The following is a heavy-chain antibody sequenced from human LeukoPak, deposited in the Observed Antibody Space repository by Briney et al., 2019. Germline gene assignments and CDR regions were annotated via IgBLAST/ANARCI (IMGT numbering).Heavy chain of an antibody. Sequence: PSETLSLTCTVSGGSISSYYWSWIRQPPGKGLEWIGYIYYRGSTNYNPSLKSRVTISVDTSKNQFSLKLSSVTAADTAVYYCARVLLWFGEFDAFDIWGQGTMVTVSS. D-gene: IGHD3-10*01. CDR2: IYYRGST. CDR1: GGSISSYY. V-gene: IGHV4-59*01. CDR3: ARVLLWFGEFDAFDI. J-gene: IGHJ3*02.